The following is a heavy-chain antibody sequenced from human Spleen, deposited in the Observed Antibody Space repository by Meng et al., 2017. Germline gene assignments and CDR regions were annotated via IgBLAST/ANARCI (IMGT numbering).Heavy chain of an antibody. Sequence: GESLKISCAASGFTFSSYAMSWVRQAPGKGLEWVSAISGSGGSTYYADSVKGRFTISRDDSKNTLYLQMNSLKVEDTAVYYCAKRPANWGFSDCWGQGNPV. CDR3: AKRPANWGFSDC. CDR2: ISGSGGST. D-gene: IGHD7-27*01. V-gene: IGHV3-23*01. J-gene: IGHJ4*02. CDR1: GFTFSSYA.